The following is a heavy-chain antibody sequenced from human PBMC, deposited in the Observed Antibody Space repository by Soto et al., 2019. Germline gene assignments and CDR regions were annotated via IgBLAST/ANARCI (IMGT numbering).Heavy chain of an antibody. D-gene: IGHD3-10*01. CDR3: AREGVRRPQYYYYGMDV. V-gene: IGHV3-33*01. CDR2: IWYDGSNK. J-gene: IGHJ6*04. CDR1: GFTFSSYG. Sequence: GGSLRLSCAASGFTFSSYGMHWVRQAPGKGLEWVAVIWYDGSNKYYADSVKGRFTISRDNSKNTLYLQMNSLRAEDTAVYYCAREGVRRPQYYYYGMDVWAKGTTVTVPS.